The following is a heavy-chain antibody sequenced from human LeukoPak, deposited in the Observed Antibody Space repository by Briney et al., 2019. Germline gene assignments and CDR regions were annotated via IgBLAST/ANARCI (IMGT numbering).Heavy chain of an antibody. Sequence: PGGSLRLSCAASGFTFSSYAMSWVRQAPGKGLEWVSAISGSGGSTYYADSVKGRFTISRDNSKNTLYLQMNSLRAEDTAVYYCAKAGGSMVAGIRGSHDDYWGQGTLVTVSS. V-gene: IGHV3-23*01. D-gene: IGHD6-19*01. CDR3: AKAGGSMVAGIRGSHDDY. CDR2: ISGSGGST. J-gene: IGHJ4*02. CDR1: GFTFSSYA.